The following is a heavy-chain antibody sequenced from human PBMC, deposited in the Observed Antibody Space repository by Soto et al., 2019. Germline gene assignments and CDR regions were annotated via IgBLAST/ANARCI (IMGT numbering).Heavy chain of an antibody. CDR3: AKTGAYYYDSSGSEAYFYY. J-gene: IGHJ4*02. Sequence: SETLSLTCTVSGGSISRYYWSWIRQPPGKGLEWIGYIYYSGSTNYNPSLKSRVTISVDTSKNQFSLKLSSVTAADTAVYYCAKTGAYYYDSSGSEAYFYYWGQGTLVTVSS. V-gene: IGHV4-59*01. CDR2: IYYSGST. D-gene: IGHD3-22*01. CDR1: GGSISRYY.